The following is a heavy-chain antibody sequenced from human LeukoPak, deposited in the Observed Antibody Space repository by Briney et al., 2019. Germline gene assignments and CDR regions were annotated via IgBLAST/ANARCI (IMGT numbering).Heavy chain of an antibody. CDR3: ARTVSSGWRSDFDY. CDR2: ISAYNGNT. D-gene: IGHD6-19*01. J-gene: IGHJ4*02. CDR1: GYTFTSYG. Sequence: ASVTVSFTSSGYTFTSYGISWVRQAPGQGLEWMGWISAYNGNTNYAQKLQDRVTMTTDTSTSTPYMELRSLRSDDAAVYYCARTVSSGWRSDFDYWGQGTLVTVSS. V-gene: IGHV1-18*01.